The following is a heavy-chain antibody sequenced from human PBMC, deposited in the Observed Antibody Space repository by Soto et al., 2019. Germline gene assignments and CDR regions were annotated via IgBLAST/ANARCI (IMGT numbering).Heavy chain of an antibody. CDR3: ARLGIWYGELLSNWFDP. CDR1: GGTFSSYA. Sequence: QVQLVQSGAEVKKPGSSVKVSCKASGGTFSSYAISWVRQAPGQGLEWMGGIIPIFGTANYAQKFQGRVTRSGDESTSTAYMELSRLRSEETAVYYCARLGIWYGELLSNWFDPWGQGTLVTVSS. V-gene: IGHV1-69*12. J-gene: IGHJ5*02. D-gene: IGHD3-10*01. CDR2: IIPIFGTA.